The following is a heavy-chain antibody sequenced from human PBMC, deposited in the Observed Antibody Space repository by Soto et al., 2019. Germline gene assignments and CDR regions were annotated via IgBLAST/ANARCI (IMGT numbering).Heavy chain of an antibody. V-gene: IGHV3-30*03. D-gene: IGHD6-19*01. Sequence: PGGSLRLSCAASGFTFSSYGMHWVRQAPGKGLEWVAVISYDGSNKYYADSVKGRFTISRDNSKNTLYLQMNSLRAEDTAVYYCATHGAVAGTVDYWGQGTLVTVS. CDR3: ATHGAVAGTVDY. J-gene: IGHJ4*02. CDR2: ISYDGSNK. CDR1: GFTFSSYG.